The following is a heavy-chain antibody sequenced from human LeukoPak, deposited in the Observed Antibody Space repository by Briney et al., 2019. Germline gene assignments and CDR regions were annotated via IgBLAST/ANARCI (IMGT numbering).Heavy chain of an antibody. V-gene: IGHV1-46*01. CDR3: AGSGSYYYYYYYMDV. J-gene: IGHJ6*03. D-gene: IGHD3-10*01. CDR2: INPSGGST. CDR1: GYTFTSYY. Sequence: ASVKVSCKASGYTFTSYYMHWVRQAPGQGLEWMGIINPSGGSTSYAQKFQSRVTMTRDTSTSTVYMELSSLRSEDTAVYYCAGSGSYYYYYYYMDVWGKGTTVTISS.